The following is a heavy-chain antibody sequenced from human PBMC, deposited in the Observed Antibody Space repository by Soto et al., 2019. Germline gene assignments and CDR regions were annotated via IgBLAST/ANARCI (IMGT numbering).Heavy chain of an antibody. CDR2: LDPGPGT. CDR3: ARQCGGDCSNAFNL. J-gene: IGHJ3*01. Sequence: EEQLVESGGVLVQPGGSLRLSCAASGFTVNANFMNWVRQAPGKEPEWGAGLDPGPGTYYADSVKGRFTISRDDSKNTLFLQLSNMRADDTAVYYCARQCGGDCSNAFNLWGQGTMVTVSS. CDR1: GFTVNANF. D-gene: IGHD2-21*01. V-gene: IGHV3-66*04.